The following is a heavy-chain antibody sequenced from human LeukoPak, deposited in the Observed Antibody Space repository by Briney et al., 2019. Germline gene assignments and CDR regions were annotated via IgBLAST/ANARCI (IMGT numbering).Heavy chain of an antibody. CDR2: INWNGIST. CDR3: ASAIEYRSGGSCLLDS. CDR1: GFSFENHG. D-gene: IGHD2-15*01. Sequence: PGGSLRLSCPASGFSFENHGMSWVRQAPGKGLEWVSGINWNGISTTYADSVKGRFTISRDNAKNSLLLLMNSLRAEDTAFYYCASAIEYRSGGSCLLDSWGQGTLVTVSS. J-gene: IGHJ4*02. V-gene: IGHV3-20*04.